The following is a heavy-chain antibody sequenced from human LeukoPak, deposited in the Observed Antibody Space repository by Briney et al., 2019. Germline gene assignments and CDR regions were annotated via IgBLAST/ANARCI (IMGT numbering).Heavy chain of an antibody. Sequence: GGSLRLSCAASGFTFDAYGMTWVRQAPGKGLEWVSGINWNGGSTGYADSVKGRFTISRDNAKNSLYLQMNSLRAEDTAVYYCAKDRYYGSGSYFYFDYWGQGTLVTVSS. D-gene: IGHD3-10*01. V-gene: IGHV3-20*04. J-gene: IGHJ4*02. CDR3: AKDRYYGSGSYFYFDY. CDR2: INWNGGST. CDR1: GFTFDAYG.